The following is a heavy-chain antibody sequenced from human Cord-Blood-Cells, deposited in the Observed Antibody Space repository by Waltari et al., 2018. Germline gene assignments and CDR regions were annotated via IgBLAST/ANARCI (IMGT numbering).Heavy chain of an antibody. V-gene: IGHV1-2*02. CDR2: INPNSGGT. CDR3: ARDLKGPRPYDY. CDR1: GSTFTASY. Sequence: QVQLVQSGAEVKKPGASVKVYGKASGSTFTASYMHWVRQAPGQGLEWMGWINPNSGGTNYAQKFQGRVTMTRDTSISTAYMELSRLRSDDTAVYYCARDLKGPRPYDYWGQGTLVTVSS. J-gene: IGHJ4*02.